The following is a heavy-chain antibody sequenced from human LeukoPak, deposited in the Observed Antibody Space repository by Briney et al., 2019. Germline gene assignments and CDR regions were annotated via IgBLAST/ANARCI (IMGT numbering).Heavy chain of an antibody. V-gene: IGHV3-9*03. J-gene: IGHJ4*02. Sequence: PGRSLRLSCAAPGFTFYDYAMHWVRHAPGEGLEWVSGISWNSGSIGYADSVKGRFTISRDNAKNSLYLQMNSLRAEDMALYYCAKDGGSGEFDYWGQGTLVTVSS. CDR3: AKDGGSGEFDY. D-gene: IGHD3-10*01. CDR1: GFTFYDYA. CDR2: ISWNSGSI.